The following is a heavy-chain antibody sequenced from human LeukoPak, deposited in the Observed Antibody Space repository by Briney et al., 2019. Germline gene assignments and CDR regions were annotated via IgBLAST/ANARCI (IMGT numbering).Heavy chain of an antibody. D-gene: IGHD3-10*01. CDR1: GFTFSTHG. V-gene: IGHV3-30*02. CDR3: AKCLLETLARGIMFTPYMDA. Sequence: PGGSLRLSCAASGFTFSTHGMHWVRQAPGKGLEWVTFIRYDGSNKYYADSVKGRFTISRDNSKNTLYLQMNSLRPEDTAVYYCAKCLLETLARGIMFTPYMDAWGKGTTVTVSS. CDR2: IRYDGSNK. J-gene: IGHJ6*03.